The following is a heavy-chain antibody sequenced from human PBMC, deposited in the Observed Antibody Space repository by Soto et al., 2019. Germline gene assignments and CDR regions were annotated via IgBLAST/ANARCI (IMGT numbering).Heavy chain of an antibody. V-gene: IGHV3-33*01. CDR1: GFTFSSYG. D-gene: IGHD6-13*01. CDR3: ARENTGIAAAGTSYYYYGMDV. Sequence: QVQLVESGGGVVQPGRSLRLSCAASGFTFSSYGMHWVRQAPGKGLEWVVVIWYDGSNKYYADSVKGRFTISRDNSKNTLYLQMNSLRAEDTAVYYCARENTGIAAAGTSYYYYGMDVWGQGTTVTVSS. CDR2: IWYDGSNK. J-gene: IGHJ6*02.